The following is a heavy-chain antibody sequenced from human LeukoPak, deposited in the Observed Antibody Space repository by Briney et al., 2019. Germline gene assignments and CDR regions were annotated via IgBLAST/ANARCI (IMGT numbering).Heavy chain of an antibody. CDR2: IYYSGST. V-gene: IGHV4-59*01. J-gene: IGHJ4*02. CDR1: GGSISSYY. D-gene: IGHD4-17*01. CDR3: ARATTGEFDY. Sequence: SETLSLTCTVSGGSISSYYWSWIRQPPGKGLEWIGYIYYSGSTNYNPSLKSRVTISVDTSKTQFSLKLSSVTAADTAVYYCARATTGEFDYWGQGTLVTVSS.